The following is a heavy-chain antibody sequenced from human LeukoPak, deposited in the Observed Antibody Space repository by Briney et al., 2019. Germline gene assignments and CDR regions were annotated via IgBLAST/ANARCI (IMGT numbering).Heavy chain of an antibody. J-gene: IGHJ4*02. D-gene: IGHD1-26*01. CDR2: INPNSGGT. CDR1: GYTFTGYY. CDR3: ASLYIMGAPFDY. Sequence: ASVKVSCKASGYTFTGYYIYWVRQAPGQGLEWMGWINPNSGGTDYAQKFQGRVTMTRDTSFSTAYMELSRLRSDDTAVYYCASLYIMGAPFDYWGQGTLVTVSS. V-gene: IGHV1-2*02.